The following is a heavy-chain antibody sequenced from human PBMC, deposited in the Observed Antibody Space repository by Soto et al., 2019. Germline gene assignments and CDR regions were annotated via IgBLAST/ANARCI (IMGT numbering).Heavy chain of an antibody. D-gene: IGHD6-13*01. V-gene: IGHV5-10-1*01. J-gene: IGHJ6*02. CDR2: IDPSDSYT. CDR1: GYSFTSYW. Sequence: GESLKISCKGSGYSFTSYWISWVRQMPGKGLEWMGRIDPSDSYTNYSPSFQGHVTISADKSISTAYLQWSSLKASDTAMYYCARLAYSATGVGGAARAGGLGVWGQVNTVAVS. CDR3: ARLAYSATGVGGAARAGGLGV.